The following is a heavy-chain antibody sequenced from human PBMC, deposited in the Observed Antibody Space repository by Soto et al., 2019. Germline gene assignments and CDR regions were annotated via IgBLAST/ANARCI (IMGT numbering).Heavy chain of an antibody. V-gene: IGHV1-2*02. D-gene: IGHD6-6*01. Sequence: ASVKVSCKAPGYTFTGYYMHWVRQAPGQGLEWMGWINPNSGGTNYAQKFQGRVTMTRDTSISTAYMELSRLRSDDTAVYYCARVGAYSSSSEGFDAFDIWGQGTMVTVSS. CDR2: INPNSGGT. J-gene: IGHJ3*02. CDR1: GYTFTGYY. CDR3: ARVGAYSSSSEGFDAFDI.